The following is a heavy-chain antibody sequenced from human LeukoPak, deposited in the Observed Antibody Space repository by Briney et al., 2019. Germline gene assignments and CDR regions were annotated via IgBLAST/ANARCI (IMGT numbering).Heavy chain of an antibody. CDR1: GYTFSGDY. CDR2: ISAYNGNT. Sequence: ASVKVSCKTSGYTFSGDYMHWVRQAPGQGLEWMGWISAYNGNTNYAQKLQGRVTMTTDTSTSTAYMELRSLRSDDTAVYYCARDGRITMIVVVSDAFDIWGQGTMVTVSS. J-gene: IGHJ3*02. CDR3: ARDGRITMIVVVSDAFDI. V-gene: IGHV1-18*04. D-gene: IGHD3-22*01.